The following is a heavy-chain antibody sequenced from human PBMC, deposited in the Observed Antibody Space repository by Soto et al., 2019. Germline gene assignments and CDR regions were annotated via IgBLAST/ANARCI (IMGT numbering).Heavy chain of an antibody. CDR2: INPNSDDT. D-gene: IGHD4-17*01. V-gene: IGHV1-2*02. CDR1: GYPFSNNE. J-gene: IGHJ5*02. Sequence: ASVKVSCKASGYPFSNNEIHWVRRAPGQGLEWMGRINPNSDDTNYAQKFQGRVTMTTDTSINTAYLELTSLTSDDTATYYCASIHPLDYLRWGLDLWGQGTMVTVSS. CDR3: ASIHPLDYLRWGLDL.